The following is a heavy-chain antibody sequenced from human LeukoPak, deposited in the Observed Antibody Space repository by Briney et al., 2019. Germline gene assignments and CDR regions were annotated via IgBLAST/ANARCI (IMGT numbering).Heavy chain of an antibody. V-gene: IGHV3-20*04. D-gene: IGHD6-13*01. CDR1: AFSFEDYG. CDR2: INANGDST. CDR3: ARGLRVPRDKQQLLDY. Sequence: RPGGSLRLSCAASAFSFEDYGMSWVRQAPGKGLDWVSDINANGDSTGYADSVKGRFTISRDNAKNSLYLQMNSLRAEDTALYYCARGLRVPRDKQQLLDYWGQGTLVTVSS. J-gene: IGHJ4*02.